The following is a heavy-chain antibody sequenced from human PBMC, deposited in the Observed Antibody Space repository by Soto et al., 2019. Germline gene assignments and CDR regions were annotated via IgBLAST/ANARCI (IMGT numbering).Heavy chain of an antibody. CDR2: ISNSDYTT. Sequence: QVHLVASGGGLVKPVGSLMLSCVASGITLSDNYMTWIRQAPGKGLEWLSYISNSDYTTYYADSVKGRFTISRDNAKNSLYLQLNGMRVEDTAVYYCASGKWSLDYWGQGILVTVTS. J-gene: IGHJ4*02. CDR1: GITLSDNY. V-gene: IGHV3-11*01. CDR3: ASGKWSLDY. D-gene: IGHD2-8*01.